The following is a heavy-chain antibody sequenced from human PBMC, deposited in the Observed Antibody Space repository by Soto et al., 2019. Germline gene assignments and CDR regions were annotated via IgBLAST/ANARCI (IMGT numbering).Heavy chain of an antibody. CDR2: IKQDGSEK. CDR3: ARSILEWLFDY. D-gene: IGHD3-3*01. CDR1: GFTFSSYW. Sequence: GESLKISCAASGFTFSSYWMSWVRQAPGKGLEWVANIKQDGSEKYYVDSVKGRFTISRDNAKNSLYLQMNSLRAEDMAVYYCARSILEWLFDYWGQGTLVTVSS. V-gene: IGHV3-7*01. J-gene: IGHJ4*02.